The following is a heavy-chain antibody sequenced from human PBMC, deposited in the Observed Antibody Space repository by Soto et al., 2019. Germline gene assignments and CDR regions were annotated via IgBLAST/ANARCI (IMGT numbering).Heavy chain of an antibody. Sequence: PGGSLRPSCAASGFTFSRDAMSWVRQAPGKGLEWVSLITDNGGSTYYADSVKGRFTISRDNTKNTLFLQMNSLRAEDTAVYYCAKERATTTAFDYWGQGALVTVSS. J-gene: IGHJ4*02. V-gene: IGHV3-23*01. CDR2: ITDNGGST. CDR3: AKERATTTAFDY. D-gene: IGHD4-17*01. CDR1: GFTFSRDA.